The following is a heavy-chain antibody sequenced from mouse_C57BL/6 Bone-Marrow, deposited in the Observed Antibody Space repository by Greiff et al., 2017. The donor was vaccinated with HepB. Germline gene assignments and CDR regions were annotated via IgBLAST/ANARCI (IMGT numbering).Heavy chain of an antibody. Sequence: VQLQQSGAELVRPGASVKLSCTASGFNIKDDYMHWVKQRPEQGLEWIGWIDPENGDTEYASKFQGKATITADTSSSTAYMELNSLTSEDSAVYYCARREPCGGFAYWGQGTLVTVSA. J-gene: IGHJ3*01. D-gene: IGHD6-1*01. CDR1: GFNIKDDY. V-gene: IGHV14-4*01. CDR2: IDPENGDT. CDR3: ARREPCGGFAY.